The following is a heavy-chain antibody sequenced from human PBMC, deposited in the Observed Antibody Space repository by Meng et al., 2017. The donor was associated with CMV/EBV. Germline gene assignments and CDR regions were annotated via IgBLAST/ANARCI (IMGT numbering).Heavy chain of an antibody. Sequence: GSLRLSCTVSGGPISSSSYYWGWIRQPPGKGLEWIGSIYYSGSTYYNPSLKSRVTISVDTSKNQFSLKLSSVTAAATAVYSCARLRIAVAGDFDYWGQGTLVTVSS. J-gene: IGHJ4*02. CDR1: GGPISSSSYY. V-gene: IGHV4-39*01. D-gene: IGHD6-19*01. CDR3: ARLRIAVAGDFDY. CDR2: IYYSGST.